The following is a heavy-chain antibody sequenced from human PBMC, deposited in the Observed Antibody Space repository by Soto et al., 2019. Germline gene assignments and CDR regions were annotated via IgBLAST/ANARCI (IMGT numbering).Heavy chain of an antibody. CDR2: INAGNGNT. D-gene: IGHD6-19*01. V-gene: IGHV1-3*01. J-gene: IGHJ4*02. Sequence: QVQLVQSGAEVKKPGASVKVSCKTSGYTFTSYAMHWVRQAPGQRLEWMGWINAGNGNTKYSQKFKGRVTITIDTSASTAYMELSSLRSEDTGIYYCARDLGGWPDYWGQGTLVTVSS. CDR1: GYTFTSYA. CDR3: ARDLGGWPDY.